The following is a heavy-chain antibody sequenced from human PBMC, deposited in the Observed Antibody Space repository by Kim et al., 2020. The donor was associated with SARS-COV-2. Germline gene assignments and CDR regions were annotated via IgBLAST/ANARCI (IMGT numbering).Heavy chain of an antibody. CDR2: TYYRSKWFA. D-gene: IGHD2-21*02. V-gene: IGHV6-1*01. Sequence: SQTLSLTCAISGDSVSSNSATWHWIRQSPSRGLEWLGRTYYRSKWFADYAVSVRSRITINPDTSKNQVSLQLNSATPEDTAVYYCARAVSADWNYWGQGTLVTVSS. CDR3: ARAVSADWNY. CDR1: GDSVSSNSAT. J-gene: IGHJ4*02.